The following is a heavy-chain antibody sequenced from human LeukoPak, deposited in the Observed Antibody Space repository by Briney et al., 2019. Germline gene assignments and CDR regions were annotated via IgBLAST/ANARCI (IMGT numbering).Heavy chain of an antibody. CDR1: GFTFSDYY. CDR3: ATYINWVAGDV. J-gene: IGHJ6*02. V-gene: IGHV3-11*04. CDR2: ISSSGSTI. Sequence: GGSLRLSCAASGFTFSDYYMSWIRQAPGKGLEWVSYISSSGSTIYYADSVKGRFTISRDNAKDSLYLQMNSLRAEDTAVYYCATYINWVAGDVWGQGTTVTVSS. D-gene: IGHD1-1*01.